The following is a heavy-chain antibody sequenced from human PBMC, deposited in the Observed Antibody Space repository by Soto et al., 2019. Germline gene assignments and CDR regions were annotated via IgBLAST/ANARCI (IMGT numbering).Heavy chain of an antibody. D-gene: IGHD6-19*01. CDR2: ISHDGRDT. CDR1: GFTFSSYA. V-gene: IGHV3-30*04. CDR3: ARCPSGSAFYYYGMDV. J-gene: IGHJ6*02. Sequence: QVQLVESGGGVVQPGRSLRLSCAASGFTFSSYAMHWVRQAPGKGLEWVAVISHDGRDTYYADSVKGRFTISRDRSKNTMYLQMNSLRPEDRAVYYCARCPSGSAFYYYGMDVWGQGTTVTVSS.